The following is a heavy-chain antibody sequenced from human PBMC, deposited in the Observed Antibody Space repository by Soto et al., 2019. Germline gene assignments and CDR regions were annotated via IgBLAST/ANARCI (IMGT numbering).Heavy chain of an antibody. CDR3: ARKGPHLEWLLDNWFDP. D-gene: IGHD3-3*01. V-gene: IGHV4-4*02. CDR2: IYHSGST. J-gene: IGHJ5*02. Sequence: KTSETLSLTCAVSGGSISSSNWWSWVRQPPGKGLEWIGEIYHSGSTNYNPSLKSRVTISVDKSKNQFSLKLSSVTAADTAVYYCARKGPHLEWLLDNWFDPWGQGTLVTVSS. CDR1: GGSISSSNW.